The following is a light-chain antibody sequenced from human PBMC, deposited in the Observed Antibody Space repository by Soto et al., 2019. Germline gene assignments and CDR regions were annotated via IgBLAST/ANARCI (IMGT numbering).Light chain of an antibody. CDR1: QSVSSY. CDR3: QQRDKWPIT. Sequence: EIVLTQSPATLSLSHGERATLSCRASQSVSSYLAWYQQKPGQAPRLLIYGASSRATGIPDRFSGSGSGTDFTLTISGLEPEDFSVYYCQQRDKWPITFGQGTRLEIK. J-gene: IGKJ5*01. CDR2: GAS. V-gene: IGKV3-11*01.